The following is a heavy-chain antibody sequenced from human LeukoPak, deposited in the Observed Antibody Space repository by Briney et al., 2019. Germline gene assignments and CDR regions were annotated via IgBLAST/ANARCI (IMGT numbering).Heavy chain of an antibody. CDR3: ARLGPGPYYYDCSGYFGRRVGRFDY. D-gene: IGHD3-22*01. J-gene: IGHJ4*02. CDR2: INHSGST. V-gene: IGHV4-34*01. Sequence: SETLSLTCAVYGGSFSGYYWSWIRQPPGKGLEWIGEINHSGSTNYNPSLKSRVTISVDTSKNQFSLKLSSVTAADTAVYYCARLGPGPYYYDCSGYFGRRVGRFDYWGQGTLVTVSS. CDR1: GGSFSGYY.